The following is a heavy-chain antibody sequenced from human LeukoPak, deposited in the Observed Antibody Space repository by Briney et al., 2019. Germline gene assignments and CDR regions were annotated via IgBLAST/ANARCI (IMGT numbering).Heavy chain of an antibody. CDR1: GFTFSSYG. CDR3: AKDMAATLDY. J-gene: IGHJ4*02. V-gene: IGHV3-30*02. Sequence: GGSLRLSCAASGFTFSSYGMHWVRQAPGKGLEWVAFIRYDGSNKYYADSVKGRFTISRDNSKNTRYLQMNSLRAEDTAVYYCAKDMAATLDYWGQGTLVTVSS. CDR2: IRYDGSNK. D-gene: IGHD6-25*01.